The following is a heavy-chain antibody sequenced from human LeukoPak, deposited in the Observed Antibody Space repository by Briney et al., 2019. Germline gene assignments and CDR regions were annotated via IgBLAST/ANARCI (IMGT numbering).Heavy chain of an antibody. D-gene: IGHD4-23*01. CDR1: GGSFSGYY. J-gene: IGHJ4*02. CDR3: ARGNGGNSEFDY. V-gene: IGHV4-34*01. CDR2: INHSGST. Sequence: PSETLSLTCAVYGGSFSGYYWSWIRQPPGKGLEWIGEINHSGSTNYNPSLKSRVTISVDTSKNQFSLKLSSVTAADTAVYYCARGNGGNSEFDYWGQGTLVTVSS.